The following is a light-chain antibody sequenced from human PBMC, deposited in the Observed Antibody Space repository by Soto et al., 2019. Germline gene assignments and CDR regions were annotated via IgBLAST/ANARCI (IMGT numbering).Light chain of an antibody. CDR3: AAWDDSLNGVL. CDR1: SSNIGSNT. J-gene: IGLJ2*01. Sequence: QPVLTQPPSASTTPGQRVTISCSGSSSNIGSNTVNWYQQLPGTAPKLLIYNNNQRPSGVPDRISGSKSATSASLAISGLQSEDEADYYCAAWDDSLNGVLFGGGTKPPS. CDR2: NNN. V-gene: IGLV1-44*01.